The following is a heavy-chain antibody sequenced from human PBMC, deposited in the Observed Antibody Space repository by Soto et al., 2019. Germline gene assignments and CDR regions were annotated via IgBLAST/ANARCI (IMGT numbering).Heavy chain of an antibody. J-gene: IGHJ4*02. CDR3: ARLYCGSSSCYYFDY. D-gene: IGHD2-2*01. CDR2: IKEAGNQK. V-gene: IGHV3-7*04. Sequence: GGSLRLSCEASGFTFRSYGMNWVRQAPGKGLEWVANIKEAGNQKFYVDSVKGRFTISRDNAKNSLYLQMNSLRGEDTAVYYCARLYCGSSSCYYFDYWGLGTLVTVSS. CDR1: GFTFRSYG.